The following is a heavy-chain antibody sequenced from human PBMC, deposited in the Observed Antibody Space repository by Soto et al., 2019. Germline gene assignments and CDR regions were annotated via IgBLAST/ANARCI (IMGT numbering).Heavy chain of an antibody. J-gene: IGHJ4*02. D-gene: IGHD3-10*01. CDR3: ARFAGATSDF. V-gene: IGHV4-31*02. CDR2: IYYSGST. Sequence: WTWLRQHPGKGLEWIGYIYYSGSTYYNPSLKSRVTMSVDTSKKQFSLKLSSVTAADTAMYYCARFAGATSDFWGQGTLVTVSS.